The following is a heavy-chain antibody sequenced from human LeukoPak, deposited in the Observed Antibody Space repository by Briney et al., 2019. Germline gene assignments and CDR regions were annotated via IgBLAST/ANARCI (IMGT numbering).Heavy chain of an antibody. CDR3: AKGALYSSSWYYFDY. Sequence: GGPLRLSCAASGFTFSSYAMSWVRQAPGKGPEWVSAISGSGGSTYYADSVKGRFTISRDDSKNTLYLQMNSLRAEDTAVYYCAKGALYSSSWYYFDYWGQGTLVTVSS. V-gene: IGHV3-23*01. CDR2: ISGSGGST. D-gene: IGHD6-13*01. CDR1: GFTFSSYA. J-gene: IGHJ4*02.